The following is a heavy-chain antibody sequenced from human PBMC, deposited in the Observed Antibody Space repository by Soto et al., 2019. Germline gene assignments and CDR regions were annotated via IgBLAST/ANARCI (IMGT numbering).Heavy chain of an antibody. J-gene: IGHJ3*02. CDR2: ISYDGSNK. CDR3: ARGGLGATIAAAFDI. V-gene: IGHV3-30-3*01. CDR1: GFTFSSYA. D-gene: IGHD3-10*01. Sequence: QVQLVESGGGVVQPGRSLRLSCAASGFTFSSYAMHWVRQAPGKGLEWVAVISYDGSNKYYADSVKGRFTISRDNSKNTLYLRMNSLRAEDTAVYYCARGGLGATIAAAFDIWGQGTMVTVSS.